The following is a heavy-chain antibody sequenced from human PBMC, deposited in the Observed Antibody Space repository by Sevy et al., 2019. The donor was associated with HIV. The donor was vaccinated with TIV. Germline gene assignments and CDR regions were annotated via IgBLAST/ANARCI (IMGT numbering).Heavy chain of an antibody. V-gene: IGHV4-39*01. CDR1: GGSISSSSYY. D-gene: IGHD3-22*01. J-gene: IGHJ3*02. Sequence: SETLSLTCTVSGGSISSSSYYWGWIRQPPGKGLEWIGSIYYSGSTYYNPSLKSRVTISVDTSKNQFSLKLSSVTAADTAVYYCARPETGGYYDSSGYLGISGDAFDIWGQGTMVTVSS. CDR3: ARPETGGYYDSSGYLGISGDAFDI. CDR2: IYYSGST.